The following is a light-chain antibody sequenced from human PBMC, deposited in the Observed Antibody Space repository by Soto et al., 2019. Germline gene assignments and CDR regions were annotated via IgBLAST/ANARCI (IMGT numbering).Light chain of an antibody. CDR1: SSDVGGYNY. CDR2: EVT. CDR3: SSYTSTTPYV. Sequence: QTPLTQPASLSGSPGQSITISCTGTSSDVGGYNYVSWYQQHPGKAPKLLIYEVTNRPSGVSNRFSGSKSGNTASLTISGLQAEDEADYYCSSYTSTTPYVFGTGTKVTVL. V-gene: IGLV2-14*01. J-gene: IGLJ1*01.